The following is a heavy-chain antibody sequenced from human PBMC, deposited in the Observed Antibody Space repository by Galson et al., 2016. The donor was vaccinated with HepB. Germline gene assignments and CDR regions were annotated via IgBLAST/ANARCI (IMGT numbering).Heavy chain of an antibody. V-gene: IGHV1-18*01. CDR2: ISGDPGNT. CDR1: GYTFSSCG. D-gene: IGHD1-14*01. J-gene: IGHJ4*02. Sequence: SVKVSCKASGYTFSSCGISWVRQAPGQGLEWMGWISGDPGNTNSAQNFQGRITLTTDTSTGTAYMELRSLRSDDTAVYYCARDSRGADQGRNCYFDYWGQGTLVTVSS. CDR3: ARDSRGADQGRNCYFDY.